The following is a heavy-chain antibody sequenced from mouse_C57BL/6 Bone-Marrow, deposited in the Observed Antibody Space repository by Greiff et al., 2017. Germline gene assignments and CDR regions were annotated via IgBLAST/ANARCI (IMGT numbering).Heavy chain of an antibody. J-gene: IGHJ3*01. CDR1: GFTFSNYW. Sequence: EVKLEESGGGLVQPGGSMKLSCVASGFTFSNYWMNWVRQSPEKGLEWVAQIRLKSDNYATHYAESVKGRFTISRDDSKSSVYLQMNNVRAEDTGIYYCTDYYGSSYGFAYWGQGTLVTVSA. V-gene: IGHV6-3*01. CDR2: IRLKSDNYAT. CDR3: TDYYGSSYGFAY. D-gene: IGHD1-1*01.